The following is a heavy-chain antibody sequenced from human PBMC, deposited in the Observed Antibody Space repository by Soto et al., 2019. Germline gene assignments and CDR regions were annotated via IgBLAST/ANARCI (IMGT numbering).Heavy chain of an antibody. CDR2: IYYSWST. V-gene: IGHV4-59*08. D-gene: IGHD6-13*01. J-gene: IGHJ5*02. Sequence: PSETLSLTCTVSGGSISSYDWSWIRQPPGKGLEWIWYIYYSWSTNYNPSLKSRVTISVDTSKNQFSLKLSSVTAAATAVYYCARYGYSSSWHNWFEPWGQGTLVTVS. CDR3: ARYGYSSSWHNWFEP. CDR1: GGSISSYD.